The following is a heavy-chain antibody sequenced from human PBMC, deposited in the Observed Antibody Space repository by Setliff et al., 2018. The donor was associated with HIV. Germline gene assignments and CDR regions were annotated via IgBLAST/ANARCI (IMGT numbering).Heavy chain of an antibody. CDR2: ISSSSSAI. D-gene: IGHD2-8*01. V-gene: IGHV3-48*04. CDR1: GFTFSSYV. CDR3: GREYCTNGVCYTSYFQH. J-gene: IGHJ1*01. Sequence: LSLSCAASGFTFSSYVMNWVRQAPGKGLEWVSYISSSSSAIYYADSVKGRFTISRDNAKNSLYLQVNSLRAEDTAVYYCGREYCTNGVCYTSYFQHWGQGTLVTVSS.